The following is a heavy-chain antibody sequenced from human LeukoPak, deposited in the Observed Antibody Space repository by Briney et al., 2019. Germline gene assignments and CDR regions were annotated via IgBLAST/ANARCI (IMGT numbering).Heavy chain of an antibody. CDR3: AKDTRYLGYYYMDV. Sequence: GRSLRLSCAASGFTFDDYAMPWVRQAPGKGLEWVSGISWNSGSIGYAVSVKGRFTISRDNAKNSLYLQMNSLRAEDMALYYCAKDTRYLGYYYMDVWGKGTTVTVSS. J-gene: IGHJ6*03. V-gene: IGHV3-9*03. CDR2: ISWNSGSI. D-gene: IGHD1-26*01. CDR1: GFTFDDYA.